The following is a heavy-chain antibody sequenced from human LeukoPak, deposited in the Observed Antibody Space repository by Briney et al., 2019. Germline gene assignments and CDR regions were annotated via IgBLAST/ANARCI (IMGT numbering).Heavy chain of an antibody. D-gene: IGHD2-2*01. CDR2: IKEDGNEK. CDR3: ARSRVVSAAPVRFDP. V-gene: IGHV3-7*01. J-gene: IGHJ5*02. Sequence: GGSLRLSCAASGFTFNSFWMSCVCQAPGKGLEWVANIKEDGNEKYYVDSVKGRFTISRDNGKNSLYLQVNSLRAEDTAVYYCARSRVVSAAPVRFDPWGQGTLVTVSS. CDR1: GFTFNSFW.